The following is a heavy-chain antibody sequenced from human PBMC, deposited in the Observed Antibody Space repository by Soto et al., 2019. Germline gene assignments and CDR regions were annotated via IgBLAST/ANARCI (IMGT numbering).Heavy chain of an antibody. J-gene: IGHJ1*01. D-gene: IGHD1-26*01. CDR2: IVNSRIA. CDR3: ASYIEGNGGRGA. Sequence: QVQLQESGPGLVKPSETLSLTCAVSGGSLTGQHWSWIRQPPGKGLEWIGQIVNSRIARYNPSLQSRVPISIDTSKNHFALRLSSVTAAHTAVYYGASYIEGNGGRGAWGQRHLVTVSS. V-gene: IGHV4-4*08. CDR1: GGSLTGQH.